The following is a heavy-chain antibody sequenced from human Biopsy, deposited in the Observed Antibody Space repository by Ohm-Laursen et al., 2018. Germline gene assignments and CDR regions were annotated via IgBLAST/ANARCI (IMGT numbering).Heavy chain of an antibody. CDR2: ISSSGITA. J-gene: IGHJ6*02. D-gene: IGHD2-8*01. CDR1: RFTFSDYF. Sequence: SLRLSCAASRFTFSDYFMSWIRQAPGKGLEWVSYISSSGITAHYADSVKGRFTISRDNAKNSLFLQMNSLRAEDTAVYYCAREQLMVFAMDVWGQGTTVTVSS. V-gene: IGHV3-11*04. CDR3: AREQLMVFAMDV.